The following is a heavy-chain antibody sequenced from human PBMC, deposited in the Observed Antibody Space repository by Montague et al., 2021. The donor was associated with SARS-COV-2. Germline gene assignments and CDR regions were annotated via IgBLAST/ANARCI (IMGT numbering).Heavy chain of an antibody. Sequence: SLRLSCAASGFTFSSYPMHWVRQAPGKGLEWVAVIPYDGTYKYYADSVKGRFTISRDNSKNTLYLQLNSLRAEDTAVYFCARDHQFYDVLTAYFPSNYYHNYYGMDVWGQGTTVTVSS. CDR2: IPYDGTYK. V-gene: IGHV3-30-3*01. CDR1: GFTFSSYP. J-gene: IGHJ6*02. CDR3: ARDHQFYDVLTAYFPSNYYHNYYGMDV. D-gene: IGHD3-9*01.